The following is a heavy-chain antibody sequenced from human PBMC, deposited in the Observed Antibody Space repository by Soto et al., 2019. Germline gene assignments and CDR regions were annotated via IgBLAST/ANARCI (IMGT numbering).Heavy chain of an antibody. Sequence: PGGSLGLSCAASGFTFSSYAMSWVRQAPGKGLEWVSAISGSGGSTYYADSVKGRFTISRDNSKNTLYLQMNSLRAEDTAVYYCAKAQGIASSADWDWYYGMDVWGQGTTVTVSS. J-gene: IGHJ6*02. CDR2: ISGSGGST. V-gene: IGHV3-23*01. D-gene: IGHD6-13*01. CDR1: GFTFSSYA. CDR3: AKAQGIASSADWDWYYGMDV.